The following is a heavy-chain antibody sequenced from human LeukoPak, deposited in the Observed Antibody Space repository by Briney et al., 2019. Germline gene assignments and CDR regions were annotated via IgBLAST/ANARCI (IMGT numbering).Heavy chain of an antibody. V-gene: IGHV3-21*01. Sequence: GGSLRLSCAASGFTFSSYSMNWVRQAPGKGLEWVSSISSSSSYIYYADSVKGRFTISRDNAKNSLYLQMNSLRAEDTAVYYCARDKRQQLDAFDIWGQGTMVTVSS. D-gene: IGHD6-13*01. J-gene: IGHJ3*02. CDR2: ISSSSSYI. CDR3: ARDKRQQLDAFDI. CDR1: GFTFSSYS.